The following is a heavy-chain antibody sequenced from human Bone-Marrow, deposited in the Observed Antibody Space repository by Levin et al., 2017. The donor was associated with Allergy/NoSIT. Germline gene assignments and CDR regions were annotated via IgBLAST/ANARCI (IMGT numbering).Heavy chain of an antibody. J-gene: IGHJ6*02. CDR2: IIPIFGTA. D-gene: IGHD5-18*01. Sequence: ASVKVSCKASGGTFSSYAISWVRQAPGQGLEWMGGIIPIFGTANYAQKFQGRVTITADNSTSTAYRELSSLRSEDTAVYYCARDSGYSYGHYYYGMDVWGQGTTVTVSS. CDR3: ARDSGYSYGHYYYGMDV. V-gene: IGHV1-69*06. CDR1: GGTFSSYA.